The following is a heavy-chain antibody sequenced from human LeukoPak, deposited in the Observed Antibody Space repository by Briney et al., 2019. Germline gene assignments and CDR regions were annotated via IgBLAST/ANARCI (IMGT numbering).Heavy chain of an antibody. CDR2: IYPGDSDT. Sequence: GESLQISCKGSGYSFTSYWIGWVRQMPGKGLEWMGIIYPGDSDTRYSPSFQGQVTISADKSISTAYLQWSSLKASDTAMYYCASSSYYYDSSVLFDYWGQGTLVTVSS. D-gene: IGHD3-22*01. V-gene: IGHV5-51*01. CDR1: GYSFTSYW. J-gene: IGHJ4*02. CDR3: ASSSYYYDSSVLFDY.